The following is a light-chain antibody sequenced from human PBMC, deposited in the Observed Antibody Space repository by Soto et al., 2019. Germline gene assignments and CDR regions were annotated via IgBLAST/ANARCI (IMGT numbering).Light chain of an antibody. CDR1: SSNIGNNY. J-gene: IGLJ2*01. Sequence: QSVLTQPPSVSAAPGQTVTISCSGSSSNIGNNYVSWYQHLPGTAPKLLMYENNKRPSGIPDRFSGSKSGTSATLGITGLQTGDEADYYCGTWDSSLSAVVFGGGTKLTVL. CDR2: ENN. CDR3: GTWDSSLSAVV. V-gene: IGLV1-51*02.